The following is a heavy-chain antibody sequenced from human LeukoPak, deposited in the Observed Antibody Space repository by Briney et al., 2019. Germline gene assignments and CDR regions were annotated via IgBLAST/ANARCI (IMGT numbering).Heavy chain of an antibody. Sequence: GGSLRLSRGASGFIFSSYWTRCVPHAPGKGLEGVTNIKQDGSEKYYVDSVKRRFTISRDNAKHSLSLQMNSLGAEDAAVYYGARDRLYAPPDYWGRGALVTVAS. CDR3: ARDRLYAPPDY. CDR2: IKQDGSEK. D-gene: IGHD5/OR15-5a*01. J-gene: IGHJ4*02. V-gene: IGHV3-7*01. CDR1: GFIFSSYW.